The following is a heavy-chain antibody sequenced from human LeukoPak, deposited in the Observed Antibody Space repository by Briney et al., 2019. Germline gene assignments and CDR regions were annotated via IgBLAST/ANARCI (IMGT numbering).Heavy chain of an antibody. D-gene: IGHD2-8*01. CDR1: GFTFSNYS. CDR2: ISSSSSYI. CDR3: ARDGSIVLMVYAIHFDY. Sequence: PGGSLRLSCATSGFTFSNYSMNWVRQAPGKGLEWVSSISSSSSYIYYADSVKGRFTISRDNAKNSLYLQMNSLRAEDTAVYYCARDGSIVLMVYAIHFDYWGQGTLVTVSS. V-gene: IGHV3-21*01. J-gene: IGHJ4*02.